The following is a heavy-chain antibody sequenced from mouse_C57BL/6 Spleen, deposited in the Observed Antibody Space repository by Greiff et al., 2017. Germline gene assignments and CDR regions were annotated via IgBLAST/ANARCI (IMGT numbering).Heavy chain of an antibody. CDR1: GYSITSGYD. CDR2: ISYSGST. Sequence: VQLKQSGPGMVKPSQSLSLTCTVTGYSITSGYDWHWIRHFPGNKLEWMGYISYSGSTNYNPSLKSRISITHDTSKNHFFLKLNSVTTEDTATYYCARGEYYGNYFDYWGQGTTLTVSS. V-gene: IGHV3-1*01. CDR3: ARGEYYGNYFDY. J-gene: IGHJ2*01. D-gene: IGHD2-1*01.